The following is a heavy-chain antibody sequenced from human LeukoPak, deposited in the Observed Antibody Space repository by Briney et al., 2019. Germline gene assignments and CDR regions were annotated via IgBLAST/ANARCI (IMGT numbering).Heavy chain of an antibody. V-gene: IGHV4-59*01. CDR2: IYYSGST. CDR3: ARGVFRYFDY. J-gene: IGHJ4*02. Sequence: SETLCLTCTVSGGSISSYYWGWIRQPPGKGLEWIGYIYYSGSTNYNPSLKSRVTISVDTSKNQFSLKLSSVTAADTAVYYCARGVFRYFDYWGQGTLVTVSS. CDR1: GGSISSYY. D-gene: IGHD6-13*01.